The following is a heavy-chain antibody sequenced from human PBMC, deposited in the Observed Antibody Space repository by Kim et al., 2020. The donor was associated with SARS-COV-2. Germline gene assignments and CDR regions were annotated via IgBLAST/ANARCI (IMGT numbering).Heavy chain of an antibody. Sequence: THYHPTLRSRVTMSVDKSRNPCSLKRRSVTAADTAVYYCARGGELPYFDYWGQGTLVTVSS. J-gene: IGHJ4*02. V-gene: IGHV4-4*02. CDR3: ARGGELPYFDY. D-gene: IGHD1-26*01. CDR2: T.